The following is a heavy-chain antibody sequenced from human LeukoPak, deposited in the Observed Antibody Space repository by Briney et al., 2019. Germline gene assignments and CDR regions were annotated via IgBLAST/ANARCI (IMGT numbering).Heavy chain of an antibody. J-gene: IGHJ4*02. CDR2: INHSGST. CDR3: ARGGFYGGGDCYVDY. D-gene: IGHD2-21*02. V-gene: IGHV4-34*01. CDR1: GDSFRHDY. Sequence: SETLSLTCAVYGDSFRHDYWSWIRQPPGKGLEWIGEINHSGSTNYNPSLKSRVTISVDTSKNQFSLKLSSVTAAGMALYYCARGGFYGGGDCYVDYWGQGTLVTVSS.